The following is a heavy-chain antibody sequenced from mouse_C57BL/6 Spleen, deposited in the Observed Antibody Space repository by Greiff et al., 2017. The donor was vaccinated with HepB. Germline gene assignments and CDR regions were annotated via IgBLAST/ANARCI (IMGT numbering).Heavy chain of an antibody. CDR1: GFTFSSSA. D-gene: IGHD2-4*01. J-gene: IGHJ3*01. CDR3: AREDYDEAWFAY. CDR2: ISDGGSYT. V-gene: IGHV5-4*01. Sequence: EVQLVESGGGLVKPGGSLKLSCAASGFTFSSSAMSWVRQTPEKRLEWVATISDGGSYTYYPDNVKGRFTISRDNAKNNLYLQMSHLQSEDTAMYYYAREDYDEAWFAYWGQGTLVTVSA.